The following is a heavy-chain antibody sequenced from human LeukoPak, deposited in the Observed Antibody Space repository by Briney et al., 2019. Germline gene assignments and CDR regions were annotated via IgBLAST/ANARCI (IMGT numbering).Heavy chain of an antibody. V-gene: IGHV4-39*07. CDR1: GGSISSSSYS. CDR3: WGPPVTTTYYYYYYMDV. D-gene: IGHD4-17*01. J-gene: IGHJ6*03. CDR2: IYYSGST. Sequence: PSGTLSLTCTVSGGSISSSSYSWGWIRQPPGKGLEWIGSIYYSGSTYYNPSLKSRVTISVDTSKNQFSLKLSSVTAADTAVYYCWGPPVTTTYYYYYYMDVWGKGTTVTVSS.